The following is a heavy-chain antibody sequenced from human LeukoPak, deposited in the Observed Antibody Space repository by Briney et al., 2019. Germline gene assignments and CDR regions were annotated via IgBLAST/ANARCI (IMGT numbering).Heavy chain of an antibody. J-gene: IGHJ6*02. CDR3: ARDLEVRGVTSYGMDV. Sequence: ASVEVSCKASGYTFTSYYMHWVRQAPGQGLEWMGIINPSGGSTSYAQKFQGRVTMTRDTSTSTVYMELSSLRSEDTAVYYCARDLEVRGVTSYGMDVWGQGTTVTVSS. CDR1: GYTFTSYY. V-gene: IGHV1-46*01. D-gene: IGHD3-10*01. CDR2: INPSGGST.